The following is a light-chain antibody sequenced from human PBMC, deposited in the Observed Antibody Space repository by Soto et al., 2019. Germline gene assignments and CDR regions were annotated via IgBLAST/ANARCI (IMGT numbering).Light chain of an antibody. CDR3: QQYYTYSWT. Sequence: DIQMTQSPSTLSASLGDRVTITCRASQSISTWLAWYQQKPGKAPKLLIYDASSLESGVPSRFSGSGSGTEFTLTISSLQPDDFATYYCQQYYTYSWTFGQGTKVDIK. CDR1: QSISTW. CDR2: DAS. J-gene: IGKJ1*01. V-gene: IGKV1-5*01.